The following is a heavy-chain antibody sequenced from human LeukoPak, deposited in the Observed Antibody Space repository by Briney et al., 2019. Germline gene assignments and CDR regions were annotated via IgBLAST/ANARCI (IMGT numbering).Heavy chain of an antibody. D-gene: IGHD2-2*03. V-gene: IGHV5-51*01. J-gene: IGHJ4*02. CDR2: IYPDESNI. CDR3: ARPPSRGYSSSFEY. CDR1: GYSFPTYW. Sequence: GASLMISCKGSGYSFPTYWIAWVRQLPGKGLEWMGIIYPDESNIRYSPSFQGQVTISADKSISTACLQWSSLKASDTAMYYCARPPSRGYSSSFEYWGQGTLVTVSS.